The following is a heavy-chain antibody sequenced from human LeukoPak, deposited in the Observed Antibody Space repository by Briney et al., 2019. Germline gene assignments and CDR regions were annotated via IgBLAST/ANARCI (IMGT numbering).Heavy chain of an antibody. CDR3: ARGRLGLDY. CDR2: IKQDGSEK. J-gene: IGHJ4*02. Sequence: SVGSLRLSCAASRLTFSSYWMTWVRQAPGKGLEWVSNIKQDGSEKYYVDSVKGRFTISRDNAKNSLYLQMNSLRAEDTAVYYCARGRLGLDYWGQGILVTVSS. V-gene: IGHV3-7*04. CDR1: RLTFSSYW. D-gene: IGHD5/OR15-5a*01.